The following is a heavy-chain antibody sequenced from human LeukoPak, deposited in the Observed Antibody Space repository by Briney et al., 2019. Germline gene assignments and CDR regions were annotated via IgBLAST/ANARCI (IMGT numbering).Heavy chain of an antibody. CDR2: ISSSGSTI. D-gene: IGHD3-22*01. J-gene: IGHJ4*02. Sequence: GGSLGLSCAASGFTFSDYYMSGIRQAPGKGLEWVSYISSSGSTIYYADSVKGRFTISRGNAKNSLYLQMNSLRAEDTAVYYCARDLGYYDIGDYWGQGTLVTVSS. CDR1: GFTFSDYY. V-gene: IGHV3-11*01. CDR3: ARDLGYYDIGDY.